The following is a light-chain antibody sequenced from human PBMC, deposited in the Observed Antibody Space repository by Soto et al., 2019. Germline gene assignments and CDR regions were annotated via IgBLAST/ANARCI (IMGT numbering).Light chain of an antibody. CDR3: QQYNNWRPQT. J-gene: IGKJ1*01. CDR2: GES. V-gene: IGKV3-15*01. CDR1: QSVSSN. Sequence: EIVMTQSPATLSVSPGERATLSCRASQSVSSNLAWYQKKPGQAPRPLIYGESTRATGIPARFSGSGSGTEFTLTISSLQSEDVAVYYCQQYNNWRPQTFGQGTKVEIK.